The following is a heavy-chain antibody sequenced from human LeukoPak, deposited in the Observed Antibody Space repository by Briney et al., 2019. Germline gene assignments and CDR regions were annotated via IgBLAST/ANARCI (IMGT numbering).Heavy chain of an antibody. CDR3: ASTNSSGWYRDYYGMDV. CDR2: MNAGNGNT. D-gene: IGHD6-19*01. V-gene: IGHV1-3*01. J-gene: IGHJ6*02. CDR1: GYTFTSYA. Sequence: ASVKVSCKASGYTFTSYAMHWVRQAPGQRLEWMGWMNAGNGNTKYSQKFQGRVTITRDTSASTAYMELSSLRSEDTAVYYCASTNSSGWYRDYYGMDVWGQGTTVTVSS.